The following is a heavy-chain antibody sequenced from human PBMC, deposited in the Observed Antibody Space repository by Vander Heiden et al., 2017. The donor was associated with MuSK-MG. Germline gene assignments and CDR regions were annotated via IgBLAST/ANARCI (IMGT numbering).Heavy chain of an antibody. D-gene: IGHD3-9*01. CDR2: IGAGGTT. CDR1: GIAFSSSA. Sequence: EVQLLESGGGLVQPGGSLSLSCAASGIAFSSSAMSWVRQAPGKGLEWVSTIGAGGTTYYADSVEGRFTISRDNSRSTLYLQMNRLRADDTAVYFCAKHRTGYLRPYDYWGQGTQVTVS. V-gene: IGHV3-23*01. J-gene: IGHJ4*02. CDR3: AKHRTGYLRPYDY.